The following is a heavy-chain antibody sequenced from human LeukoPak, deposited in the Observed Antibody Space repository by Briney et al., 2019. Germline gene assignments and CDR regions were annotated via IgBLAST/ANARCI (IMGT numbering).Heavy chain of an antibody. CDR3: VREGGYAATFDY. D-gene: IGHD5-12*01. J-gene: IGHJ4*02. CDR2: IYTSGST. Sequence: SETLSLTCTVSGGSISSGSYYWSWIRQPAGKGLEWIGRIYTSGSTNYNPSLKSRVTIAVDTSKNQFSLKLSSVTAAATAVYYCVREGGYAATFDYWGREPWSPSPQ. V-gene: IGHV4-61*02. CDR1: GGSISSGSYY.